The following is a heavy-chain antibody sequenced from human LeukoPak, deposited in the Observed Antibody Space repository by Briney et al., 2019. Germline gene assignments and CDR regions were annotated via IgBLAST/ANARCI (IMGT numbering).Heavy chain of an antibody. V-gene: IGHV3-23*01. CDR3: AKGGRITMLRGVQRDHYFDY. Sequence: GGSLRLSCAASGFTFSSYAMSWVRQAPGKGLEWVSAISGSGGSTYYADSVKGRFTISRDNSKNTLYLQMNSLRVEDTAVYYCAKGGRITMLRGVQRDHYFDYWGQGTLVTVSS. D-gene: IGHD3-10*01. CDR2: ISGSGGST. J-gene: IGHJ4*02. CDR1: GFTFSSYA.